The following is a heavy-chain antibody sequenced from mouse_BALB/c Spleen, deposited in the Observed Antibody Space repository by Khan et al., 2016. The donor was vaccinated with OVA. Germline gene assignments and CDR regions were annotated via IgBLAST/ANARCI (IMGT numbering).Heavy chain of an antibody. Sequence: VQLKESGPGLVKPSQSLSLTCTVTGYSITSDYAWNWIRQFPGNKLEWMGYISYSGSTNYNPSLKSRISITRDTSKNQFFLQLNSVTTEDTATFYCARTARINYWGQGTTLTVSA. V-gene: IGHV3-2*02. CDR3: ARTARINY. J-gene: IGHJ2*01. CDR2: ISYSGST. D-gene: IGHD1-2*01. CDR1: GYSITSDYA.